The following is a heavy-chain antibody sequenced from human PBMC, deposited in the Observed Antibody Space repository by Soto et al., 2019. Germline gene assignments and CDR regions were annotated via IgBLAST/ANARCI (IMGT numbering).Heavy chain of an antibody. CDR2: ISGSGGST. V-gene: IGHV3-23*01. CDR3: AKEEYYDVLTGYDY. D-gene: IGHD3-9*01. J-gene: IGHJ4*02. Sequence: EVPLLESGGGLAQPGGSLRLSCAASGFTFSSYGMSWVRQAPGKGLEWVSAISGSGGSTYYADSVKGRFTISRDSSKNTLYLQMDSLRAEDTAVYYCAKEEYYDVLTGYDYWGQGTLVTVSS. CDR1: GFTFSSYG.